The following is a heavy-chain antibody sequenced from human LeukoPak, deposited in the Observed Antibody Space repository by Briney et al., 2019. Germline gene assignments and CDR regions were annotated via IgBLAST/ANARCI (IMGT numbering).Heavy chain of an antibody. Sequence: GGSLRLSCAASGFTFSNYGMHWVRQAPGKGLEWVALMTYTGSNEYYADSVKGRFTISRDNSKNTLYLQMNSLRAEDTAAYYCARDSPAGYYYYYMDVWGKGTTVTVSS. V-gene: IGHV3-30*03. CDR1: GFTFSNYG. J-gene: IGHJ6*03. CDR3: ARDSPAGYYYYYMDV. CDR2: MTYTGSNE.